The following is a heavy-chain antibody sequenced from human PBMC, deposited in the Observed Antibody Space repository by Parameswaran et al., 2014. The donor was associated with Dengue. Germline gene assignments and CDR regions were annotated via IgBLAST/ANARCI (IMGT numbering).Heavy chain of an antibody. CDR2: ITSDSTYI. D-gene: IGHD6-13*01. Sequence: WIRQPPGKGLEWVSSITSDSTYIYYADSVRGRFTISRDNAKNSLFLQMNSLRADDTAVYYCARDKEQQLVLPGYFQHWGRGTRGHRLL. J-gene: IGHJ1*01. V-gene: IGHV3-21*01. CDR3: ARDKEQQLVLPGYFQH.